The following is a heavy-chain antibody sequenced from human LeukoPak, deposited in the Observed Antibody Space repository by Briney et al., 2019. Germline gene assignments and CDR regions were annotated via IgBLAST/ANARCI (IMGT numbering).Heavy chain of an antibody. Sequence: ASVKVSCKASGYTFTSYDINWVRQATGQGLEWMGWMNPNSGNTGYAQKFKGRVTMTRDTYISTAYMEVSRLTSDDTAVYYCARGSMGEGTYYYDSSGYYQTPFDYWGQGTLVTVSS. J-gene: IGHJ4*02. CDR1: GYTFTSYD. CDR3: ARGSMGEGTYYYDSSGYYQTPFDY. CDR2: MNPNSGNT. D-gene: IGHD3-22*01. V-gene: IGHV1-8*01.